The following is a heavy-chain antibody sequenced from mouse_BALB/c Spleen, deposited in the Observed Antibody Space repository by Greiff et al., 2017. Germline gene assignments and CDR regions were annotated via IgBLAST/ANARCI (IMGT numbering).Heavy chain of an antibody. D-gene: IGHD1-2*01. CDR2: ISDGGSYT. CDR1: GFTFSDYY. J-gene: IGHJ3*01. V-gene: IGHV5-4*02. Sequence: EVKLMESGGGLVKPGGSLKLSCAASGFTFSDYYMYWVRQTPEKRLEWVATISDGGSYTYYPDSVKGRFTISRDNAKNNLYLQMSSLKSEDTAMYYCARGGDYYGYGWFAYWGQGTLVTVSA. CDR3: ARGGDYYGYGWFAY.